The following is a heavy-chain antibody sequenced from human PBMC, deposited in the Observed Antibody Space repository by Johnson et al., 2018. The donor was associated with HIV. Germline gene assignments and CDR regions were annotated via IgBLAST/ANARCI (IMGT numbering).Heavy chain of an antibody. D-gene: IGHD6-6*01. CDR3: TRVVGIAARPSAFDI. J-gene: IGHJ3*02. CDR1: GFTFSNAW. V-gene: IGHV3-15*01. Sequence: EVQLMESGGVVVQPGGSLRLSCAASGFTFSNAWMSWVRQAPGKGLEWVGRIKSKTDGGTTDYAAPVKGRFTISRDDSKSIAYLQMNSLKTEDTAVYYCTRVVGIAARPSAFDIWGQGTMVTVSS. CDR2: IKSKTDGGTT.